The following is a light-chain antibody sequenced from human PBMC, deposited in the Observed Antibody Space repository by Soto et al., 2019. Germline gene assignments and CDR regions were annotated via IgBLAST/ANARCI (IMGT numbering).Light chain of an antibody. CDR1: QSVSSN. CDR2: GAS. Sequence: EIVMTKSPATLSLSPGERATLSCRASQSVSSNFAWYQQKPGAAPRLLISGASTRATGIPARFSGSGSGTEFTLNSSSLQSAEFAVYYCQQYSSLPQSCGQGTKLEIK. V-gene: IGKV3-15*01. J-gene: IGKJ2*01. CDR3: QQYSSLPQS.